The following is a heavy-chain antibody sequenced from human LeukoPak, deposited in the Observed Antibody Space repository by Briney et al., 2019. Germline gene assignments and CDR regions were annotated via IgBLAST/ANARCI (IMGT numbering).Heavy chain of an antibody. V-gene: IGHV1-69*05. D-gene: IGHD5-24*01. J-gene: IGHJ4*02. CDR3: ARGGLGMATIRGFDY. Sequence: SVKVSCEASGGTFSSYAISWVRQAPGQGLEWMGGIIPIFGTANYAQKFQGRVTITTDESTSTAYMELSSLRSEDTAVYYCARGGLGMATIRGFDYWGQGTLVTVSS. CDR1: GGTFSSYA. CDR2: IIPIFGTA.